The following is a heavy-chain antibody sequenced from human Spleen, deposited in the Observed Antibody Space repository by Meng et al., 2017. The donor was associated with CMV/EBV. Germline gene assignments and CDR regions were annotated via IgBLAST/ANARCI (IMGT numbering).Heavy chain of an antibody. CDR3: ATLGSDYGGNSGAFDI. Sequence: GGSLRLSCAASGFTFSSYAMHWVRQAPGKGLEWVAVISYDGSNKYYADSVKGRFTISRDNSKNTLYLQMNSLRAEDTAVYYCATLGSDYGGNSGAFDIWGQGTTVTVSS. D-gene: IGHD4-23*01. V-gene: IGHV3-30*04. CDR1: GFTFSSYA. J-gene: IGHJ3*02. CDR2: ISYDGSNK.